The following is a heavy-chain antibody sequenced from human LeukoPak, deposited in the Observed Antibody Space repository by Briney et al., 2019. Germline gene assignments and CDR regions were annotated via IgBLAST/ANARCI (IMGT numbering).Heavy chain of an antibody. Sequence: ASVKVSCKASGGTFSSYAISWVRQAPGQGLEWMGGIIPIFGTANYAQKFQGRVTITTDESTSTAYMELSSLRSEDTAVYYCANAPLSSSYYYYYMDVWGKGTTVTVSS. CDR3: ANAPLSSSYYYYYMDV. CDR1: GGTFSSYA. D-gene: IGHD6-13*01. V-gene: IGHV1-69*05. CDR2: IIPIFGTA. J-gene: IGHJ6*03.